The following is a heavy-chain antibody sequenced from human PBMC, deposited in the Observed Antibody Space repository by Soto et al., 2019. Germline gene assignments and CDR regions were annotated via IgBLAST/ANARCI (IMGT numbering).Heavy chain of an antibody. CDR2: ISYDGSNK. V-gene: IGHV3-30*18. Sequence: QVQLVESGGGVVQPGRSLRLSCAASGFTFSSYGMHWVRQAPGKGLEWVAVISYDGSNKYYADSVKGRFTISRDNSKNTLYLQMNSLRAEDTAVYYCAKPRGSEGDILTGYYEDYFDYWGQGTLVTVSS. J-gene: IGHJ4*02. D-gene: IGHD3-9*01. CDR3: AKPRGSEGDILTGYYEDYFDY. CDR1: GFTFSSYG.